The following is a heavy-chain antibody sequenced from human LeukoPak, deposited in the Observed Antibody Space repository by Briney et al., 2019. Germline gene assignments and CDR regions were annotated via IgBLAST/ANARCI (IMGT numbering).Heavy chain of an antibody. CDR2: IYPGDSDT. J-gene: IGHJ4*02. V-gene: IGHV5-51*01. CDR3: ARRPLLTGKFDY. Sequence: GESLKISFKGSGCRFTSYWIGWGRQMPGKGVEWMGIIYPGDSDTRYSPSFQGQVTISADKSISTAYLQWSSLKASDTAMYYCARRPLLTGKFDYWGQGTLVTVSS. D-gene: IGHD3-9*01. CDR1: GCRFTSYW.